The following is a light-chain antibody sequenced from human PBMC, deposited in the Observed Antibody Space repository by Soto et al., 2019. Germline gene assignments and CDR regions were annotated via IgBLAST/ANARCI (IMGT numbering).Light chain of an antibody. CDR2: DAS. Sequence: DIQMTQSPSTLSASVGDRVTITCRASQSITSWLAWYQQKPGKAPKLLIYDASSLENGVPSRFSGSGSGTVFTLTISSLQPDYYATYYCQQYNRYWTFGQGTKVDSK. CDR1: QSITSW. CDR3: QQYNRYWT. V-gene: IGKV1-5*01. J-gene: IGKJ1*01.